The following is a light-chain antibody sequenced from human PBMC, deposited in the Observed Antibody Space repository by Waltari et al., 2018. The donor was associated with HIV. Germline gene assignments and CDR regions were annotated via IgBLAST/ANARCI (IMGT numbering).Light chain of an antibody. CDR2: DVT. Sequence: QSALTQPRSVSGSPGQSVTISCTGTSSDVGGYSYVSWYQQHPAKDPKVLIYDVTKRPSGAPDRFSGSKSGNTASLTISGLQAEDEADYYCCSYAGSYKYILGSGTKVTVL. V-gene: IGLV2-11*01. CDR3: CSYAGSYKYI. J-gene: IGLJ1*01. CDR1: SSDVGGYSY.